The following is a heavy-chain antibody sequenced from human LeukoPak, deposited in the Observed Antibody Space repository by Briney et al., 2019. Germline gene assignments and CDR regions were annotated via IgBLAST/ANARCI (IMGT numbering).Heavy chain of an antibody. CDR2: IWHDGSAE. CDR1: AFSFSGYG. CDR3: AKDSRGGWKGYFDN. D-gene: IGHD6-19*01. V-gene: IGHV3-33*06. J-gene: IGHJ4*02. Sequence: GGSLRLSCAASAFSFSGYGIHWVRHAPGKGLEWVAVIWHDGSAEFYADSVRGRFSISRDDSKNMVYLQMNYLRAEDTALYYCAKDSRGGWKGYFDNWGQGTLVTVSS.